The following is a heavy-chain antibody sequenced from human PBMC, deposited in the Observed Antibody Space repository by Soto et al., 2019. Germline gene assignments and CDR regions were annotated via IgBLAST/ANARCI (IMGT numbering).Heavy chain of an antibody. D-gene: IGHD5-12*01. J-gene: IGHJ4*02. Sequence: PVGSLRLSCAASGFTFSDYYMRWIRQAPGKGLEWVSYISSSGSTIYYADSVKGRFTISRDNAKNSLYLQMNSLRAEDTAVYYCARGRIVATIVDYWGQGTLVTVSS. CDR2: ISSSGSTI. CDR3: ARGRIVATIVDY. V-gene: IGHV3-11*01. CDR1: GFTFSDYY.